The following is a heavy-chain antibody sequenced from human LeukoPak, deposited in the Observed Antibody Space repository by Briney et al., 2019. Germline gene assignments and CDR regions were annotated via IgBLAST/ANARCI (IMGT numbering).Heavy chain of an antibody. J-gene: IGHJ4*02. V-gene: IGHV5-51*01. Sequence: PGESLKISCKDSGYSLTSYWIGWVRQMPGKGLEWMGIIYPGDSDTRYSPSFQGQVTISADKSINTAYLQWSSLKASDTAIYYCARRGEAMDPFDYWGQGTLVTVSS. CDR2: IYPGDSDT. CDR1: GYSLTSYW. D-gene: IGHD5-18*01. CDR3: ARRGEAMDPFDY.